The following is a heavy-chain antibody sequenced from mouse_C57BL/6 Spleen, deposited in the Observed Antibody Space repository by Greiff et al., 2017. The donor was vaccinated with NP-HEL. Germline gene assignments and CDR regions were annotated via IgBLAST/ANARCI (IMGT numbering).Heavy chain of an antibody. V-gene: IGHV5-4*01. CDR2: ISDGGSYT. J-gene: IGHJ2*01. CDR1: GFTFSSYA. Sequence: EVKLVESGGGLVKPGGSLKLSCAASGFTFSSYAMSWVRQTPEKRLEWVATISDGGSYTYYPDNVKGRFTISRDNAKNNLYLQMSHLKSEDTAMYYCARDQGRDPFDYWGQGTTLTVSS. CDR3: ARDQGRDPFDY.